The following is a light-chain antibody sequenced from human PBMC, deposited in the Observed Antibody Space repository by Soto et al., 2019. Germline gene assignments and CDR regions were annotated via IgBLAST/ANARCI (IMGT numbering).Light chain of an antibody. CDR1: QSVSAW. V-gene: IGKV1-5*01. CDR3: QQYSSYWT. CDR2: DVS. J-gene: IGKJ1*01. Sequence: DIRMTQSPSTLSASVGDRVTITCRASQSVSAWLAWYQQKPGKAPKFLMYDVSTLESGVPLRFSGSGSGTEFTLTISSLQPDDFATYYCQQYSSYWTFAQGTKVDIK.